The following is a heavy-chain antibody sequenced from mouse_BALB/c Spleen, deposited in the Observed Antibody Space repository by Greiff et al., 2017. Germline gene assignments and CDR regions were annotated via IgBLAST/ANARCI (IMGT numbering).Heavy chain of an antibody. CDR3: ARMDGSSYGAWFAY. Sequence: VKLMESGPGLVAPSQSLSITCTVSGFSLTSYGVHWVRQPPGKGLEWLGVIWAGGSTNYNSALMSRLSISKDNSKSQVFLKMNSLQTDDTAMYYGARMDGSSYGAWFAYWGQGTLVTVSA. J-gene: IGHJ3*01. D-gene: IGHD1-1*01. CDR2: IWAGGST. CDR1: GFSLTSYG. V-gene: IGHV2-9*02.